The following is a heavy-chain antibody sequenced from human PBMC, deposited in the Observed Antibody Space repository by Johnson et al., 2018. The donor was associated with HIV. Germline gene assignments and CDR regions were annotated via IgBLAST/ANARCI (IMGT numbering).Heavy chain of an antibody. CDR1: GFTFSSYW. J-gene: IGHJ3*02. CDR3: AKESTLDAFDI. V-gene: IGHV3-74*01. Sequence: VQLVESGGGVVQSGRSLRLSCAASGFTFSSYWMHWVRQAPGKGLVWVSRINSDGSSTSYADSVKGRFTISRDNAKNTLYLQMNSLRAEDTAVYYCAKESTLDAFDIWGQGTMVTVSS. CDR2: INSDGSST.